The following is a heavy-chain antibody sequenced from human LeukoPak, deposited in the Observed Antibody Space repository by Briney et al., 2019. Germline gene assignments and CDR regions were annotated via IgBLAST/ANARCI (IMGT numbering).Heavy chain of an antibody. D-gene: IGHD1-26*01. CDR3: ARMYSGTSYYFDF. CDR2: FSYSGST. CDR1: GVSISDYH. J-gene: IGHJ4*02. V-gene: IGHV4-59*01. Sequence: SETLSLTCSVSGVSISDYHWIWIRQPPAKGLEWLGYFSYSGSTRYNPSLKSRVTMSVDTSKNQFSLRLISVAAADTAVYYCARMYSGTSYYFDFWGQGTLVTVSS.